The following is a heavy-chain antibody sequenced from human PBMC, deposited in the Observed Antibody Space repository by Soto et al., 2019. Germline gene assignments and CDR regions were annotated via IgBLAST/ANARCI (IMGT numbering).Heavy chain of an antibody. D-gene: IGHD3-9*01. CDR3: ARTFDTITYYFDY. Sequence: PGGSLRLSCAASEFSFSSYAIRWSRQAPGKGLEWVAVISFDGNIIHYADSVKGRFIISRDNSKNTLYLQMHSLSGEDTAVYYCARTFDTITYYFDYWGQGTLVTVSS. CDR1: EFSFSSYA. V-gene: IGHV3-30-3*01. CDR2: ISFDGNII. J-gene: IGHJ4*02.